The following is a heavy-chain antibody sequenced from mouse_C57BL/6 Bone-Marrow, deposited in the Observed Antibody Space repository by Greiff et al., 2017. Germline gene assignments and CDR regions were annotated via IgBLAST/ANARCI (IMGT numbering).Heavy chain of an antibody. J-gene: IGHJ2*01. Sequence: EVLLVASGGGLVKPGGSLKLSCAASGFTFSSSDMSWVRQTPEKRLEWVATLSDGGSYTYYPDNVKGRFTISRDNAKNNLYLQMSHLKSEDTAMYYCARVDSSVWGQGTTLTVSS. V-gene: IGHV5-4*01. CDR2: LSDGGSYT. CDR3: ARVDSSV. D-gene: IGHD3-2*02. CDR1: GFTFSSSD.